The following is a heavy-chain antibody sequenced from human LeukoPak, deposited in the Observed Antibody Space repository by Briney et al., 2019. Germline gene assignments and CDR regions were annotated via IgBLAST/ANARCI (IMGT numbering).Heavy chain of an antibody. CDR2: ISGSGGST. J-gene: IGHJ3*02. D-gene: IGHD1-1*01. Sequence: PGGSLRLSCAASGFTFSNAWMSWVRQAPGKGLEWVSAISGSGGSTYYADSVKGRFTISRDNSKNTLYLQMNSLRAEDTAVYYCAKGRPRELEVGAFDIWGQGTMVTVSS. CDR3: AKGRPRELEVGAFDI. V-gene: IGHV3-23*01. CDR1: GFTFSNAW.